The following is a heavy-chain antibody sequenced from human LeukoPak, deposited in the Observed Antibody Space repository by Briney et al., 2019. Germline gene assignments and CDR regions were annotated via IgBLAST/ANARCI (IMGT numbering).Heavy chain of an antibody. J-gene: IGHJ4*02. CDR1: GFTVTSNY. D-gene: IGHD3-9*01. CDR2: IYSDGTT. V-gene: IGHV3-53*01. Sequence: GGSLRLSCAASGFTVTSNYLSWVRQAPGKGLEWVSVIYSDGTTYYADFVKGRFTISRDNSKNTLYLQMNSLRAEDTAVYYCASDWLDGGYWGQGTLVTVSS. CDR3: ASDWLDGGY.